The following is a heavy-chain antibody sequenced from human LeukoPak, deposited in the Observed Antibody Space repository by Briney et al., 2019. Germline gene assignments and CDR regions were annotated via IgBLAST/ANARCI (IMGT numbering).Heavy chain of an antibody. CDR1: GFTFSGSA. J-gene: IGHJ3*02. CDR3: TRHPLYYYDSSGYAPHDAFDI. V-gene: IGHV3-73*01. D-gene: IGHD3-22*01. Sequence: GGSLRLSCAASGFTFSGSAMHWVRQASGKGLEWVGRIRSKANSYATAYAASVKGRFTISRDDSKNTAYLQMNSLKTEDTAVYYCTRHPLYYYDSSGYAPHDAFDIWGQGTMVTVSS. CDR2: IRSKANSYAT.